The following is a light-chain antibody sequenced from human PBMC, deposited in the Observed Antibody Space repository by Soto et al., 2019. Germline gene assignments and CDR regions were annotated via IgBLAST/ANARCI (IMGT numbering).Light chain of an antibody. CDR3: QQRTNWPTST. J-gene: IGKJ5*01. Sequence: EIVLTQSPATLSLSPGERATLSCRASQNVRSYLAWYQQKPGQAPRLLIHDASSRATGIPDRFSGSGSGRDFTLTISSLEPEDSAVYYCQQRTNWPTSTFGQGTRLEIK. V-gene: IGKV3-11*02. CDR2: DAS. CDR1: QNVRSY.